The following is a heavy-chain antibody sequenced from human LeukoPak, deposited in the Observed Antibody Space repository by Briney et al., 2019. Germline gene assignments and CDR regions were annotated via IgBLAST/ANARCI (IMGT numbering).Heavy chain of an antibody. V-gene: IGHV4-38-2*02. CDR3: ARARGLGTYYYGSGSRPYFDY. J-gene: IGHJ4*02. Sequence: SETLSLTCTVSGYSISSGYYWGWIRQPPGKGLEWIGNIYHSGRTYYNPSLKSRVTISVDTSKNQFSLKLSSVTAADTAVYYCARARGLGTYYYGSGSRPYFDYWGQGTLVTVSS. CDR1: GYSISSGYY. CDR2: IYHSGRT. D-gene: IGHD3-10*01.